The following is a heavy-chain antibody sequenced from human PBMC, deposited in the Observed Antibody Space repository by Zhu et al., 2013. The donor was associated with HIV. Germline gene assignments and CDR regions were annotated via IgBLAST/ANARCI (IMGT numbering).Heavy chain of an antibody. D-gene: IGHD3-10*02. CDR2: INHSGST. CDR3: ARGGGRMFPPGW. V-gene: IGHV4-38-2*01. CDR1: GYSISSGYY. J-gene: IGHJ4*02. Sequence: QVQLQESGPGLVKPSETLSLTCAVSGYSISSGYYWGWIRQPPGKGLEWIGEINHSGSTNYNPSLKSRVTISVDTSKNQFSLKLSSVTAADTAVYYCARGGGRMFPPGWWGQGTLVTVSS.